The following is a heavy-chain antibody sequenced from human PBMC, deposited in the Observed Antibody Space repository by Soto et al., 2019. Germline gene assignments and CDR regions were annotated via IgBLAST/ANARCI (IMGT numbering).Heavy chain of an antibody. Sequence: PRKGLDWIGEINHSGSTNYNPSLKSRVTISVDTSKNQFSLKLSSVTAADTAVYYCARGTFIYDFWSGYYRGGLDYWGQGTLVTVSS. CDR2: INHSGST. J-gene: IGHJ4*02. V-gene: IGHV4-34*01. D-gene: IGHD3-3*01. CDR3: ARGTFIYDFWSGYYRGGLDY.